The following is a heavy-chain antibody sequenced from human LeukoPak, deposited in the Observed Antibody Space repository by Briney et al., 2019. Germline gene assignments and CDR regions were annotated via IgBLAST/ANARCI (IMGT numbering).Heavy chain of an antibody. J-gene: IGHJ4*02. Sequence: ESLHSSCKGPGYIFAGDLMGWVRQMPGKGPEWMGIIYPGDSDTRYSPSFQGQVTISADKSISTAYLQWSSLKTSDTAMYYCARGEKGYSNRWYLRWVYWGQGALVTVSS. CDR2: IYPGDSDT. CDR3: ARGEKGYSNRWYLRWVY. V-gene: IGHV5-51*01. D-gene: IGHD6-19*01. CDR1: GYIFAGDL.